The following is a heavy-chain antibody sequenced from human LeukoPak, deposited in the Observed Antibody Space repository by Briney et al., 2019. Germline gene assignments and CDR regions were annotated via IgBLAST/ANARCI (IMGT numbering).Heavy chain of an antibody. D-gene: IGHD5-24*01. CDR1: GGSFSGYY. V-gene: IGHV4-34*01. J-gene: IGHJ4*02. CDR2: INHSGST. CDR3: ARGDGRDGYNGEY. Sequence: PSETLSLTCAVYGGSFSGYYWSWIRQPPGKGLECIGEINHSGSTNYNPSLKSRVTISVDTSKNQFSLKLSSVTAADTAVYYCARGDGRDGYNGEYWGQGTLVTVSS.